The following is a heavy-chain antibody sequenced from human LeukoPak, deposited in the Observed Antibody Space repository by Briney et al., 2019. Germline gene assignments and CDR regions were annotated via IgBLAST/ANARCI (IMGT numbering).Heavy chain of an antibody. CDR3: ARRRRIVGATPGAFDI. Sequence: SETLSLTCTVSGGRISSHYWTWIRQPPGKGLEWIGEINHSGSTNYNPSLKSRVTISVDTSKNQFSLKLSSVTAADTAVYYCARRRRIVGATPGAFDIWGQGTMVTVSS. CDR1: GGRISSHY. CDR2: INHSGST. J-gene: IGHJ3*02. V-gene: IGHV4-34*01. D-gene: IGHD1-26*01.